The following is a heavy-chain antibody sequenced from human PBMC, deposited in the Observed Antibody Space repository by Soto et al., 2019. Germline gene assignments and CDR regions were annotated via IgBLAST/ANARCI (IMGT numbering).Heavy chain of an antibody. CDR2: IYHSGST. J-gene: IGHJ5*02. CDR3: ARGGYCSSTSCSRNWFDP. V-gene: IGHV4-30-2*01. Sequence: SETLSLTCAVSGGSISSGGYSWSWIRQPPGKGLEWIGYIYHSGSTYYNPSLKSRVTISVDRSKNQFSLKLSSVTAADTAVYYCARGGYCSSTSCSRNWFDPWGQGTPVTVSS. D-gene: IGHD2-2*01. CDR1: GGSISSGGYS.